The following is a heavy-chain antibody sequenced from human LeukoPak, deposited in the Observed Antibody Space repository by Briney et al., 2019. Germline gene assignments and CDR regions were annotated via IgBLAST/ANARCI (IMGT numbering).Heavy chain of an antibody. CDR2: FDPEDGET. D-gene: IGHD3-10*01. CDR1: GYTLTELS. V-gene: IGHV1-24*01. CDR3: ATGIREYWYFDL. Sequence: ASVKVSCKVSGYTLTELSMHWVRQAPGKGLEWMGGFDPEDGETIYAQKFQGRVTMTEDTSTDTAYMELSSLRSEDTAVYYCATGIREYWYFDLWGRGTLVTVSS. J-gene: IGHJ2*01.